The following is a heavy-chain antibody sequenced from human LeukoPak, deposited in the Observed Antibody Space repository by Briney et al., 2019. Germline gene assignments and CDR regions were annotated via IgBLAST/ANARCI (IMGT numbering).Heavy chain of an antibody. Sequence: PSETLSLTCTVSGGSVSSYYWSWIRQPPGKGLEWIGYIHYSGSTNYNPSLKSRVTISVDTSKNQFSLKLSSVTAADTAVYYCARDLMGASHFDYWGQGTLVTVSS. D-gene: IGHD4/OR15-4a*01. CDR1: GGSVSSYY. CDR2: IHYSGST. J-gene: IGHJ4*02. CDR3: ARDLMGASHFDY. V-gene: IGHV4-59*02.